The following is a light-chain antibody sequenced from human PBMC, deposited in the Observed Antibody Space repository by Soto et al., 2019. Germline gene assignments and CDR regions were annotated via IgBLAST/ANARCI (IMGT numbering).Light chain of an antibody. CDR1: SSNIGAGYD. Sequence: QSALTQPPSVSGAPGQRVTISCTGSSSNIGAGYDVHWYQQLPGTAPKLLIYGNSNRPSGVPDRFSGSKSGTSASLAITGLQAEDEADYYCQSYESSLSSTVFGTGTKVTVL. CDR2: GNS. CDR3: QSYESSLSSTV. V-gene: IGLV1-40*01. J-gene: IGLJ1*01.